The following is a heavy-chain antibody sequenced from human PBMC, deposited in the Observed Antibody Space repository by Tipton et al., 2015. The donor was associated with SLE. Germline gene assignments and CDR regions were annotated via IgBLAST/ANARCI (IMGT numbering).Heavy chain of an antibody. CDR1: GGSISIFS. J-gene: IGHJ6*03. V-gene: IGHV4-59*12. CDR3: ARDLAIFGVVPFNYMDI. CDR2: LHYSGST. Sequence: LRLSCTVSGGSISIFSWSWIRQPPGKGLEWIGYLHYSGSTNYHPSLESRVTISPDTSKNRFSLRLNSVTAADTAVYYCARDLAIFGVVPFNYMDIWGKGTTVIVSS. D-gene: IGHD3-3*01.